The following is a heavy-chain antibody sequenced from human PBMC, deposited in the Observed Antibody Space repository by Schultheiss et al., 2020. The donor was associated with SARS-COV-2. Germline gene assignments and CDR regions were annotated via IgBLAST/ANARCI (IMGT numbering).Heavy chain of an antibody. CDR2: ISYDGSNK. D-gene: IGHD1-7*01. CDR3: ARDLELPVSHNTYYGMDV. CDR1: GFTFSGYG. J-gene: IGHJ6*02. V-gene: IGHV3-30*03. Sequence: GESLKISCAASGFTFSGYGMHWVRQAPGKGLEWVAVISYDGSNKYYADSVKGRFTISRDNSKNTLYLQMNSLRAEDTAVYYCARDLELPVSHNTYYGMDVWGQGTTVTVSS.